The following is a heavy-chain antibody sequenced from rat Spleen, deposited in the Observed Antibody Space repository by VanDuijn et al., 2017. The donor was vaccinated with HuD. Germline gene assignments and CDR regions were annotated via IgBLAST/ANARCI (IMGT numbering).Heavy chain of an antibody. CDR1: GFTFSIYD. V-gene: IGHV5-20*01. Sequence: EVQLVESGGGLVQPGRSMKLSCAASGFTFSIYDMAWVRQAPTKGLEGVASISYDGSSTYYRDSVKGRFTISRDNAKSTLYLQMDSLRSEDTATYYCTTGDSWGQGVMVTVSS. CDR3: TTGDS. J-gene: IGHJ2*01. CDR2: ISYDGSST.